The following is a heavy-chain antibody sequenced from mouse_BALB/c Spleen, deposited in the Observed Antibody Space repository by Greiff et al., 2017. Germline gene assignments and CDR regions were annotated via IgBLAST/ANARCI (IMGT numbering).Heavy chain of an antibody. CDR3: VRESPYLYYYAMDY. V-gene: IGHV10-1*02. CDR2: IRSKSNNYAT. Sequence: EVMLVESGGGLVQPKGSLKLSCAASGFTFNTYAMNWVRQAPGKGLEWVARIRSKSNNYATYYADSVKDRFTISRDDSQSMLYLQMNNLKTEDTAMYYCVRESPYLYYYAMDYWGQGTSVTVSS. D-gene: IGHD2-3*01. J-gene: IGHJ4*01. CDR1: GFTFNTYA.